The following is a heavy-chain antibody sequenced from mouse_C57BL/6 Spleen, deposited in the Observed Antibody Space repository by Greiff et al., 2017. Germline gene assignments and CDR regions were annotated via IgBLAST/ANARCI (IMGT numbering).Heavy chain of an antibody. D-gene: IGHD2-5*01. J-gene: IGHJ4*01. CDR3: AREEFYYSNYYAMDY. CDR1: GYTFTSYW. V-gene: IGHV1-55*01. CDR2: IYPGSGST. Sequence: QVQLQQPGAELVKPGASVKMSCKASGYTFTSYWITWVKQRPGQGLEWIGDIYPGSGSTNYNEKFKSKATLTVDTSSSTAYMQRSSLTSEDSAVYYCAREEFYYSNYYAMDYWGQGTSVTVSS.